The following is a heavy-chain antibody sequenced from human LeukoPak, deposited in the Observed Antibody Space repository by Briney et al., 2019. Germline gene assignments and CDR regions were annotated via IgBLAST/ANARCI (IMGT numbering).Heavy chain of an antibody. J-gene: IGHJ4*02. D-gene: IGHD1-26*01. CDR2: IYPGDSDT. CDR1: GYSFTSYW. CDR3: ASTPRYSGSYGSSFDY. V-gene: IGHV5-51*01. Sequence: GESLKISCKGSGYSFTSYWIGWVRQMPGKGLEWMGIIYPGDSDTRYSPSFQGQVTISADKSISTAYLQWSNLKASDTAMYYCASTPRYSGSYGSSFDYWGQGTLVTVSS.